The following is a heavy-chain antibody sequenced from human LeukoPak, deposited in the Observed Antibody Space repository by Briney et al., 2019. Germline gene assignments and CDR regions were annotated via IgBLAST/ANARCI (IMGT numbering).Heavy chain of an antibody. CDR3: AKASLVGLYYYYMDV. V-gene: IGHV3-9*01. Sequence: GGSLRLSCAASGFTFDDYAMHWVRQAPGKGLEWVSGISWNSGSIGYADSVKGRFTISRDNAKNSLYLQMNSLRAEDTALYYCAKASLVGLYYYYMDVWAKGPRSPSP. J-gene: IGHJ6*03. CDR2: ISWNSGSI. CDR1: GFTFDDYA. D-gene: IGHD3-10*01.